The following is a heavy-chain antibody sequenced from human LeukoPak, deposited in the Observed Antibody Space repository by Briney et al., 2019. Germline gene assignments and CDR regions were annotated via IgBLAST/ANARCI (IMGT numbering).Heavy chain of an antibody. V-gene: IGHV3-74*01. D-gene: IGHD1-26*01. Sequence: PGGSLRLSCAASGLTFSSSWLHWVRQVPGKGLVCVSRITSDGSTTSYADSVRGRFTISRDNAKNTVYLQMNSLRAEDTAVYYCARDLTGAVFDFWGQGTLVTVSS. CDR2: ITSDGSTT. CDR1: GLTFSSSW. CDR3: ARDLTGAVFDF. J-gene: IGHJ4*02.